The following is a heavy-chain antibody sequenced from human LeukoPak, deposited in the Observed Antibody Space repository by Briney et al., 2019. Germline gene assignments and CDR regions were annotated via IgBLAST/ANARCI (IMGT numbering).Heavy chain of an antibody. Sequence: GGSLRLSCAASGFTFSSYSMNWVRQAPGKGLEWVSSISSSSSYIYYADSVKGRFTISRDNAKNSLYLQMNSLRAEDTAVYYCARVGSTSTAFVFDYWGQGTLVTVSS. CDR1: GFTFSSYS. D-gene: IGHD2-2*01. V-gene: IGHV3-21*01. CDR3: ARVGSTSTAFVFDY. CDR2: ISSSSSYI. J-gene: IGHJ4*02.